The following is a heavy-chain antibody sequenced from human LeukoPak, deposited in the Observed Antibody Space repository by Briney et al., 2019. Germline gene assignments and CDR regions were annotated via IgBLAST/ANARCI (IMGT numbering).Heavy chain of an antibody. J-gene: IGHJ6*02. D-gene: IGHD6-19*01. CDR2: IRYDGSNK. V-gene: IGHV3-30*02. CDR3: ARESGDVAVAGLYYYGMDV. Sequence: GGSLRLSCAASGFTFSSYGMHWVRQAPGKGLELVAFIRYDGSNKYYADSVKGRFTISRDNSKNTLYLQMNSLRAEDTAVYYCARESGDVAVAGLYYYGMDVWGQGTTVTVSS. CDR1: GFTFSSYG.